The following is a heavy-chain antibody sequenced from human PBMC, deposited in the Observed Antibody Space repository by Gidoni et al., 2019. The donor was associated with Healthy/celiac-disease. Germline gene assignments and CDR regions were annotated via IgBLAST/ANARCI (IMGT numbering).Heavy chain of an antibody. CDR2: IRYDGSNK. D-gene: IGHD3-3*01. V-gene: IGHV3-30*02. Sequence: QVQLVESGGGVVQPGGSLRLSCAASGFTFSSYGMHWVRQAPGKGLEWVAFIRYDGSNKYYADSVKGRFTISRDNSKNTLYLQMNSLRAEDTAVYYCAKDPNYDFWSGGMDVWGQGTTVTVSS. CDR1: GFTFSSYG. CDR3: AKDPNYDFWSGGMDV. J-gene: IGHJ6*02.